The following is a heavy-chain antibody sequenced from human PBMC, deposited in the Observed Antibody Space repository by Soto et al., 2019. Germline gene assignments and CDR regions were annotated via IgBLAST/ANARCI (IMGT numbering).Heavy chain of an antibody. CDR3: AKALDGIDDYFYAMGV. CDR2: ISGRGDST. CDR1: GFIFGHYA. V-gene: IGHV3-23*01. J-gene: IGHJ6*02. Sequence: GGSLRLSCAGSGFIFGHYAMTWVRQAPGKGLERISAISGRGDSTYYADAVKGRFTISRDNSKNTLYLQMNSLRFDDTAVYYCAKALDGIDDYFYAMGVWGQGTTVTVSS. D-gene: IGHD1-1*01.